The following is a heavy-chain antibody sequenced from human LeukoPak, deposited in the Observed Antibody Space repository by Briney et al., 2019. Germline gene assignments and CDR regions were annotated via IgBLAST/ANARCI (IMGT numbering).Heavy chain of an antibody. Sequence: GGSLRLSCAASGFTFSSYAMSWVRQVPGKGLEWVSAISGSGGSTYYADSVKGRFTISRDNSKNTLYLQMNSLRAEDTAVYYCATVPGSSSWYGYFDYWGQGTPVTVSS. D-gene: IGHD6-13*01. V-gene: IGHV3-23*01. CDR3: ATVPGSSSWYGYFDY. CDR1: GFTFSSYA. J-gene: IGHJ4*02. CDR2: ISGSGGST.